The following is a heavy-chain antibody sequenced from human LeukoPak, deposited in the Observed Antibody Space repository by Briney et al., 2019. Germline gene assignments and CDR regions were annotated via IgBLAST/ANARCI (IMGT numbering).Heavy chain of an antibody. J-gene: IGHJ4*02. CDR1: GYTFTGYY. CDR3: ARGPLRVATITLYFDY. D-gene: IGHD5-12*01. CDR2: IDPNSGGT. V-gene: IGHV1-2*02. Sequence: ASVKVSCKASGYTFTGYYMHWVRQAPGQGLEWMGWIDPNSGGTNYAQKFQGRVTMTRDTSISTAYMELSRLRSDDTAVYYCARGPLRVATITLYFDYWGQGTLVPVSS.